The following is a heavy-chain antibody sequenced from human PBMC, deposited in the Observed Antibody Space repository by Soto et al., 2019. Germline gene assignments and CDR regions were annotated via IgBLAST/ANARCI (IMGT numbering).Heavy chain of an antibody. J-gene: IGHJ5*02. D-gene: IGHD2-2*01. CDR2: ISSYNGNT. V-gene: IGHV1-18*04. Sequence: ASVKVSCKASGYTFTSYGISWVRQAPGQGLEWMGWISSYNGNTNYAQKVQGRVTMTTDTSTSTTYMELRSLRSDDTAVYYCERGPRYCSTTSCFSGVTWFDPWGQGTLVTVSS. CDR1: GYTFTSYG. CDR3: ERGPRYCSTTSCFSGVTWFDP.